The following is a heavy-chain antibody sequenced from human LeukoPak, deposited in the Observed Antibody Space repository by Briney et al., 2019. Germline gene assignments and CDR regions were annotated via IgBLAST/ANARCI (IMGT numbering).Heavy chain of an antibody. J-gene: IGHJ4*02. CDR3: ARDYPPGHKGSGSPYYFDY. CDR2: IIPIFGIA. CDR1: GGTFSSYA. Sequence: SVKVSCKASGGTFSSYAISWVRQAPGQGLEWVGRIIPIFGIANYAQKFQGRVTITADKSTSTAYMELSSLRSEDTAVYYCARDYPPGHKGSGSPYYFDYWGQGTLVTVSS. V-gene: IGHV1-69*04. D-gene: IGHD3-10*01.